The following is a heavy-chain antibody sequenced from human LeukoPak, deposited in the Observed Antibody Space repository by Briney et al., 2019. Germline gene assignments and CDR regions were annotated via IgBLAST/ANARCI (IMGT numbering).Heavy chain of an antibody. CDR1: GGSISSGSYY. V-gene: IGHV4-61*02. CDR2: IYTSGST. D-gene: IGHD5-12*01. Sequence: PSETLSLTCTVSGGSISSGSYYWSWIRQPAGKGLEWIGRIYTSGSTNYNPSLKSRVTISVDTSKNQFSLKLSSVTAADTAVYYCAREGGYAAFDIWGQGTMVTVSS. J-gene: IGHJ3*02. CDR3: AREGGYAAFDI.